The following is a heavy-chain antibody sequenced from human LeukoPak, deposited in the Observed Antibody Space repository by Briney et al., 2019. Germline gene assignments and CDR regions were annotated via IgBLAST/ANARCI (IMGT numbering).Heavy chain of an antibody. V-gene: IGHV1-46*01. J-gene: IGHJ6*03. Sequence: SVKVSCKASGYTFTSYYMHWVRQAPGEGLEWMGIINPSGGSTSYAQKFQGRVTMTRDMSTSTVYMELSSLRSEDTAVYYCARVAAEVVGVPGAIGFGWLRRDYYYMDVWGKGTTVTVSS. CDR1: GYTFTSYY. CDR3: ARVAAEVVGVPGAIGFGWLRRDYYYMDV. CDR2: INPSGGST. D-gene: IGHD2-2*02.